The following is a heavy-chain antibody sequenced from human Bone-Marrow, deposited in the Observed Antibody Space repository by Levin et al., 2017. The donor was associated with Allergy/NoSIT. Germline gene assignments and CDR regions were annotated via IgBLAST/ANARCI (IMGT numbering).Heavy chain of an antibody. Sequence: SVKVSCKGSGGIFSSYTITWVRQAPGQGLEWMGGITPIFGTPIYAQKFQGRVTITADDSRRTVSMELSSLSSEDTALYYCARNSGYLTAFDSWDQGTLVTVSS. CDR2: ITPIFGTP. CDR3: ARNSGYLTAFDS. D-gene: IGHD5-12*01. CDR1: GGIFSSYT. J-gene: IGHJ4*02. V-gene: IGHV1-69*13.